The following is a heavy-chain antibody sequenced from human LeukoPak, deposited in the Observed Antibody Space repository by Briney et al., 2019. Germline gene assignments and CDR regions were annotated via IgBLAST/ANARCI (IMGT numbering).Heavy chain of an antibody. CDR2: ISGSGGST. D-gene: IGHD2-2*01. CDR3: AKRSSYCSSTSCRGVYYHYMDV. J-gene: IGHJ6*03. Sequence: GGSLRLSCAASGFTFSSYAMSWVRQAPGKGLEWVSAISGSGGSTYYADSVKGRFTISRDNSKNTLYLQMNSLRAEDTAVYYCAKRSSYCSSTSCRGVYYHYMDVWGKGTTVTVSS. V-gene: IGHV3-23*01. CDR1: GFTFSSYA.